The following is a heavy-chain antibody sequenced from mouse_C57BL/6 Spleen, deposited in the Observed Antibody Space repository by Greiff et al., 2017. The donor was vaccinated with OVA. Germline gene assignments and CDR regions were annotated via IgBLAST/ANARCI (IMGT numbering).Heavy chain of an antibody. CDR3: ATQDYGSSYFDY. CDR1: GYTFTSYT. V-gene: IGHV1-4*01. D-gene: IGHD1-1*01. J-gene: IGHJ2*01. CDR2: INPSSGYT. Sequence: QVQLQQSGAELARPGASVKMSCKASGYTFTSYTMHWVKQRPGQGLEWIGYINPSSGYTKYNQKFKDKATLTADKSSSTAYMQLSSLTSEDSAVYYCATQDYGSSYFDYWGQGTTLTVSS.